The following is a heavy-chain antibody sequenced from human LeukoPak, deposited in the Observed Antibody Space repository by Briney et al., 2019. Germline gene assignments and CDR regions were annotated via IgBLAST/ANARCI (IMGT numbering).Heavy chain of an antibody. CDR3: AREGSGWFGDLLLPGVNWFDP. J-gene: IGHJ5*02. CDR2: ISPNTGGT. CDR1: GYTFTGYS. D-gene: IGHD3-10*01. V-gene: IGHV1-2*02. Sequence: ASVKVSCKASGYTFTGYSMHWVRRAPGQGLEWMGWISPNTGGTNYAQKFQDRVTMTRDTSISTAYMELNSLRSDDTAVYYCAREGSGWFGDLLLPGVNWFDPWGQGTLVTVSS.